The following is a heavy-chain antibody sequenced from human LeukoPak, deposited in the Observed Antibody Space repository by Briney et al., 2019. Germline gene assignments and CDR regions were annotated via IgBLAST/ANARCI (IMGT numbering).Heavy chain of an antibody. CDR1: GFTFSTYA. Sequence: GGSLRLSCAGSGFTFSTYAMSWVRQAPGKGLEWVSGISSSGDRTFYRDSVKGRFTISRDNSKNTLYLQLNSLRAEDTAAYHCAVRTRGSYFDHWGQGALVPVSS. CDR2: ISSSGDRT. CDR3: AVRTRGSYFDH. D-gene: IGHD1-26*01. J-gene: IGHJ4*02. V-gene: IGHV3-23*01.